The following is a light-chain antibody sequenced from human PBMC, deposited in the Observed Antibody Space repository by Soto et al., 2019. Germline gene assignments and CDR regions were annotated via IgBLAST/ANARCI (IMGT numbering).Light chain of an antibody. Sequence: QSVLTQPPSVSGTPGQTVTISCSGTFSNVGNNYLYWYQQLPGAAPRLLISADNQRPSGVPDRFSGSKSGSSASLAISELRSEDEGDYSCGAWADSVTGPVFGGGTKLTVL. CDR1: FSNVGNNY. CDR2: ADN. J-gene: IGLJ3*02. V-gene: IGLV1-47*02. CDR3: GAWADSVTGPV.